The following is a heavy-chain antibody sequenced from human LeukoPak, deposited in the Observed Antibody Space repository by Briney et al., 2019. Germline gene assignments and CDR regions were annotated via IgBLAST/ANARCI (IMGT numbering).Heavy chain of an antibody. CDR1: GGTFSSYT. V-gene: IGHV1-69*02. CDR2: IIPILGIA. D-gene: IGHD6-13*01. Sequence: SVKVSCKASGGTFSSYTISWVRQAPGQGLEWMGRIIPILGIANYAQKFQGRVTITADKSTSTAYMELSSLRSEDTAVYYCTRAPIAAAYNWFDPWGQGTLVTVSS. J-gene: IGHJ5*02. CDR3: TRAPIAAAYNWFDP.